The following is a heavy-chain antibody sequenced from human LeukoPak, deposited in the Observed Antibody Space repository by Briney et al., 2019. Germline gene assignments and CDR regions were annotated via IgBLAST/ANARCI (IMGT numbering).Heavy chain of an antibody. CDR2: INPNSGDT. J-gene: IGHJ4*02. D-gene: IGHD6-13*01. Sequence: ASVKVSCKASGYTFTDYYMHWVRQAPGQGLEWMGWINPNSGDTNYAQKFQGRVTVTRDMFTSTVYMELSSLRSEDTAVYYCAGRRAAAGTGPTFDYWGRGTLVTVSS. CDR1: GYTFTDYY. CDR3: AGRRAAAGTGPTFDY. V-gene: IGHV1-2*02.